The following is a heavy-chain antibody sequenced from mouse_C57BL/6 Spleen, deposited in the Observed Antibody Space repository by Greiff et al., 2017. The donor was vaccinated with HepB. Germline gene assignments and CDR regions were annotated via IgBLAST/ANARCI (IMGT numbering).Heavy chain of an antibody. CDR2: IYPGDGDT. CDR1: GYAFSSYW. J-gene: IGHJ2*01. CDR3: ARGALYYGYDGGDY. D-gene: IGHD2-2*01. Sequence: QVQLQQSGAELVKPGASVKISCKASGYAFSSYWMNWVKQRPGKGLEWIGQIYPGDGDTNYNGKFKGKATLTADKSSSTAYMQLSSLTSEDSAVYFCARGALYYGYDGGDYWGQGTTLTVSS. V-gene: IGHV1-80*01.